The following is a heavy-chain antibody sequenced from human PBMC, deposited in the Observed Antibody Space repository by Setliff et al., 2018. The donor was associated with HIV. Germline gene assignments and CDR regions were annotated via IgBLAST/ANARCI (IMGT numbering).Heavy chain of an antibody. D-gene: IGHD2-2*02. V-gene: IGHV4-39*01. J-gene: IGHJ5*02. CDR2: IYYSGST. CDR3: ARYTSKLDWFDP. CDR1: GGSISGSYYY. Sequence: SETLSLTCTVSGGSISGSYYYWGWIRQPPGKGLEWIGSIYYSGSTYYNPFLKSRVTIFVDTSKTQFYLKLRSVTASDTAVYYCARYTSKLDWFDPWGQGTLVTVSS.